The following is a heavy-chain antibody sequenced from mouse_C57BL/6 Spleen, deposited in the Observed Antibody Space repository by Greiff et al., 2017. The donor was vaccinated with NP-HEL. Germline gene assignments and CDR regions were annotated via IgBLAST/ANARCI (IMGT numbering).Heavy chain of an antibody. CDR2: ISGGGGNP. J-gene: IGHJ2*01. D-gene: IGHD2-12*01. CDR3: ARGVYSGFFDY. CDR1: GFTFSSYT. Sequence: EVNVVESGGGLVKPGGSLTLSCAASGFTFSSYTMSWVRQTPEQRLEWVATISGGGGNPNSPARVTGRFPISSDNAKNTLYLQMSSLRAEDTALYYCARGVYSGFFDYWGQGTTLTVSS. V-gene: IGHV5-9*01.